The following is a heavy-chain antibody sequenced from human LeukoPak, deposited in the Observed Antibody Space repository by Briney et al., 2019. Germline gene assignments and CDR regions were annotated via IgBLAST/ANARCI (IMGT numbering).Heavy chain of an antibody. CDR2: INPNSGGT. CDR3: ARTVFLRGRLYYFDY. D-gene: IGHD3-16*01. CDR1: GYTFTSYY. J-gene: IGHJ4*02. Sequence: GASVKVSCKASGYTFTSYYMHWVRQAPGQGLEWMGWINPNSGGTNYAQKFQGRVTMTRDTSISTAYMELSRLRSGDTAVYYCARTVFLRGRLYYFDYWGQGTLVTVSS. V-gene: IGHV1-2*02.